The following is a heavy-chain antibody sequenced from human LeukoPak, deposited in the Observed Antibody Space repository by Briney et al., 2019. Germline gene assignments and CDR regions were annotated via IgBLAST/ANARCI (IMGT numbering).Heavy chain of an antibody. V-gene: IGHV3-23*01. J-gene: IGHJ4*02. Sequence: GGSLRLSCATSGFTFSSYAMSWVRQAPGKGLEWVSGISTSGGITYYEDSVRGRFTIPRDNSKNTLYLQMNSLRAEDTAVYSCAKDVFSHSNSWYYFDFWGQGTLVTVSS. D-gene: IGHD2-2*01. CDR1: GFTFSSYA. CDR2: ISTSGGIT. CDR3: AKDVFSHSNSWYYFDF.